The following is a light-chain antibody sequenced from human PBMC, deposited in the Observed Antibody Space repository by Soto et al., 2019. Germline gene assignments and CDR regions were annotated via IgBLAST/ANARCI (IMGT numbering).Light chain of an antibody. CDR2: DAS. CDR3: QEYESHLRT. V-gene: IGKV1-5*01. CDR1: QSISSW. Sequence: DILMTQSPSTLSASVGDRVTITCRASQSISSWLAWYQQKSGKAPHLLIYDASTLESGVPSRFSGSGSGTEFSLTINSLQPDDFATYYCQEYESHLRTFGPGTKVEI. J-gene: IGKJ1*01.